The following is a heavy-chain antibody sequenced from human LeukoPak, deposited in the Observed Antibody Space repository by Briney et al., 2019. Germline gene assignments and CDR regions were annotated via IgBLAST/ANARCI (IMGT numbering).Heavy chain of an antibody. J-gene: IGHJ4*02. Sequence: ASVKVSCKASGGTFSSYAISWVRQAPGQGLEWMGWINPNSGGTNYAQKFQGRVTMTRDTSISTAYMELSRLRSDDTAVYYCARDWGKAFDYWGRGTLVTVSS. CDR1: GGTFSSYA. CDR3: ARDWGKAFDY. D-gene: IGHD3-16*01. V-gene: IGHV1-2*02. CDR2: INPNSGGT.